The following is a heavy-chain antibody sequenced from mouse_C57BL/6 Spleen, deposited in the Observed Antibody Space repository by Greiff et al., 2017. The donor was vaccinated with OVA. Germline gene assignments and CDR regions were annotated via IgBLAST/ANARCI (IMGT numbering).Heavy chain of an antibody. D-gene: IGHD2-1*01. J-gene: IGHJ3*01. V-gene: IGHV5-17*01. CDR1: GFTFSDYG. Sequence: EVQLVESGGGLVKPGGSLKLSCAASGFTFSDYGMHWVRQAPEKGLEWVAYISSGSSSIYYADPVTGRFPISRDNAKNTLFLPMTSLRSEDTAMYYCSRGYGNYEAWFAYWGQGTLVTVSA. CDR3: SRGYGNYEAWFAY. CDR2: ISSGSSSI.